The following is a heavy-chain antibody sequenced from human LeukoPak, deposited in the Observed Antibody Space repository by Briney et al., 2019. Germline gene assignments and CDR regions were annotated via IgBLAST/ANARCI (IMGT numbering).Heavy chain of an antibody. CDR3: ARSTAGLDY. CDR1: GFTFDDYA. J-gene: IGHJ4*02. D-gene: IGHD1-1*01. Sequence: PGGSLRLSCAASGFTFDDYAMHWVRQAPGKGLEWVSGISWNSGSIGYADSVKGRFTISRDNAKNSLYLQMSSLRAEDTAVYYCARSTAGLDYWGQGTLVTVSS. CDR2: ISWNSGSI. V-gene: IGHV3-9*01.